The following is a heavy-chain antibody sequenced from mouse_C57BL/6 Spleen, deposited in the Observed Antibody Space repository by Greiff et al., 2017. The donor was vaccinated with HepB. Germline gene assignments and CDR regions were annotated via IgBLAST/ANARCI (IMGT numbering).Heavy chain of an antibody. V-gene: IGHV1-80*01. D-gene: IGHD2-3*01. CDR3: ARHDGYYPYYFDY. J-gene: IGHJ2*01. CDR2: IYPGDGDT. CDR1: GYAFSSYW. Sequence: VQLQESGAELVKPGASVKISCKASGYAFSSYWMNWVKQRPGKGLEWIGQIYPGDGDTNYNGKFKGKATLTADKSSSTAYMQLSSLTSEDSAVYFCARHDGYYPYYFDYWGQGTTLTVSS.